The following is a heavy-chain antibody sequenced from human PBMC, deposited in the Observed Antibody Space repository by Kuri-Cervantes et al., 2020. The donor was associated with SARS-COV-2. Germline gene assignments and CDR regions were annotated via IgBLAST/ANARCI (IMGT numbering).Heavy chain of an antibody. J-gene: IGHJ3*02. D-gene: IGHD1-20*01. V-gene: IGHV3-74*01. Sequence: GGSLRLSCAASGFTFSSYWMHWVRQAPGKGLVWVSRINSDGSSTSYADSVKGRFPISRDNSKNTLYLQMNSLRAEDTAVYYCARVEWYNWNLFDAFDIWGQGTMVTVSS. CDR3: ARVEWYNWNLFDAFDI. CDR1: GFTFSSYW. CDR2: INSDGSST.